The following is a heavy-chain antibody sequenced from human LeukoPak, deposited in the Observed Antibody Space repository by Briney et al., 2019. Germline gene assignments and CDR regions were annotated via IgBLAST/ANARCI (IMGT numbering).Heavy chain of an antibody. CDR1: GFTVSSND. D-gene: IGHD5-18*01. CDR3: ARRATTERGHSYGLDY. V-gene: IGHV3-21*01. Sequence: GGSLRLSCAASGFTVSSNDMSWVRQAPGKGREWVSSISNSDSYIYYADSVTGRFTISRDNAKNSLYLQMNSLRAEDTAVYYCARRATTERGHSYGLDYWGQGTLVTVSS. CDR2: ISNSDSYI. J-gene: IGHJ4*02.